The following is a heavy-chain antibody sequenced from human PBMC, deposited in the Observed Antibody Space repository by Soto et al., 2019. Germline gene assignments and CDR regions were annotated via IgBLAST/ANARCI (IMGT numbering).Heavy chain of an antibody. D-gene: IGHD4-17*01. V-gene: IGHV3-21*01. CDR1: GFTFSSYS. Sequence: PGGSLTLSCASSGFTFSSYSMNWVRQAPGKGLEWVSSISSSSSYIYYADSVKGRFTISRDNAKNSLYLQMNSLRAEDTAAYYCARDPSLTTVATTPDYWGQGTLVTVSS. J-gene: IGHJ4*02. CDR3: ARDPSLTTVATTPDY. CDR2: ISSSSSYI.